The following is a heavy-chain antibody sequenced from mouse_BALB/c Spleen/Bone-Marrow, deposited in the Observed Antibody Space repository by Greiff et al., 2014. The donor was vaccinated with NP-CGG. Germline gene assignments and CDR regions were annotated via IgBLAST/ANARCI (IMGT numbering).Heavy chain of an antibody. V-gene: IGHV2-9*02. CDR3: ARDRGFGYDRTMDS. J-gene: IGHJ4*01. Sequence: VKLQEPGPGLVAPSQSLSITCTVSGFSLTSYGVHWVRQPPGKGLEWLGVIWAGGSTNYNSALMSRLSISKDNSKSQVFLKMNSLQTDDTAMYYCARDRGFGYDRTMDSWGQGTSVTVSS. CDR1: GFSLTSYG. CDR2: IWAGGST. D-gene: IGHD2-2*01.